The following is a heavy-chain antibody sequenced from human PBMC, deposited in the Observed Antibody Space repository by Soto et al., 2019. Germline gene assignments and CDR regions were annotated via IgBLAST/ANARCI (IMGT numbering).Heavy chain of an antibody. CDR1: GFTFRSYG. V-gene: IGHV3-30*18. D-gene: IGHD1-26*01. CDR2: ISYDGSNK. CDR3: AKGGVGSTSNAFDI. Sequence: QVQLVESGGGVVQPGRSLRLSCAASGFTFRSYGMHWVRQAPAKGLEWVAVISYDGSNKYYADSVKGRFTISRDNSKNTLYLQMNSLRTEDMAVYYCAKGGVGSTSNAFDIWGQGTMVTVSS. J-gene: IGHJ3*02.